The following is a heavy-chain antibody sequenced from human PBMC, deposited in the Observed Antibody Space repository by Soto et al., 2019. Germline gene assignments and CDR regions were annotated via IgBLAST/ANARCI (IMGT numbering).Heavy chain of an antibody. CDR1: GFTFDDYA. J-gene: IGHJ6*03. V-gene: IGHV3-9*01. Sequence: GGSLRLSCAASGFTFDDYAMHWVRQAPGKGLEWVSGISWNSGSIGYADSVKGRFTISRDNAKNSLYLQMNSLRAEDTALYYCAKAYGDDYYMDVWGKGTTVTVSS. CDR2: ISWNSGSI. D-gene: IGHD4-17*01. CDR3: AKAYGDDYYMDV.